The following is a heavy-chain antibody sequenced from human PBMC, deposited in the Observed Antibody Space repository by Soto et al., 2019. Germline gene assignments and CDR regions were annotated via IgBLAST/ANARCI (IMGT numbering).Heavy chain of an antibody. CDR1: GGTFSSYA. D-gene: IGHD3-16*02. CDR3: ARGPYYDYVWGSYRYGTTFDY. CDR2: IIPIFGTA. Sequence: QVQLVQSGAEVKKPGSSVKVSCKASGGTFSSYAISWVRQAPGQGLEWMGGIIPIFGTANYAQKFQGRVTITADESTSTAYMELSSLRSEDTAVYYCARGPYYDYVWGSYRYGTTFDYWGQGTLVTVSS. V-gene: IGHV1-69*01. J-gene: IGHJ4*02.